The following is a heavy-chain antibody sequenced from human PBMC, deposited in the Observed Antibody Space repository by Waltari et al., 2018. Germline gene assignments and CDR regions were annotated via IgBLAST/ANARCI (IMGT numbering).Heavy chain of an antibody. CDR2: IYSGVST. J-gene: IGHJ6*02. CDR3: ARDQRHYYGMDV. V-gene: IGHV3-53*01. CDR1: GFTVSSNY. Sequence: EVQLVESGGGLIQPGGSLRLSCAASGFTVSSNYMSWVRQAPGKGLEWVSVIYSGVSTYDADYAKCRFTISRDNSKNTLYLQMNSLRAEDTAVYYCARDQRHYYGMDVWGQGTTVTVSS.